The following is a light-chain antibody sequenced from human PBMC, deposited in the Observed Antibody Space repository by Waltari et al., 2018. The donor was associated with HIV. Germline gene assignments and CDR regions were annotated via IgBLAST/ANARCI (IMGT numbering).Light chain of an antibody. Sequence: DIQMTQSPSSLSASIGDTVTIPCRASQDISNSVSWFQQQPGKGPKLLVHGAFILQRGVPSRFSGSGSGTNYTLTISGLQSDDFAAYFCQQYYGVPLTFGGGTRVDI. CDR2: GAF. V-gene: IGKV1-NL1*01. J-gene: IGKJ4*01. CDR3: QQYYGVPLT. CDR1: QDISNS.